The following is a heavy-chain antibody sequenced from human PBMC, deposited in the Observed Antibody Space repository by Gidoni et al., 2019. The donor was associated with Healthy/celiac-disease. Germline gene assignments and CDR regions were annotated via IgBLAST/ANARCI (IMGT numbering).Heavy chain of an antibody. D-gene: IGHD3-10*01. CDR3: ARDLADRWFGELLLYLLDY. CDR1: GFTFSSYG. J-gene: IGHJ4*02. Sequence: QVQLVESGGGVVQPGRSLRLSCAASGFTFSSYGMHWVRQAPGKGLEWVAVIWYDGSNKYYADSVKGRFTISRDNSKNTLYLQMNSLRAEDTAVYYCARDLADRWFGELLLYLLDYWGQGTLVTVSS. V-gene: IGHV3-33*01. CDR2: IWYDGSNK.